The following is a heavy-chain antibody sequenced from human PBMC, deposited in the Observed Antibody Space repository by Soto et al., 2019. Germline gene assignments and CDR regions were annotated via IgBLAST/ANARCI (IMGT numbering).Heavy chain of an antibody. CDR1: GESFSGNY. V-gene: IGHV4-34*01. D-gene: IGHD2-15*01. CDR3: ARGDQKIVDASEY. Sequence: QVQLQQWGAGLLKPSETLSLTCATSGESFSGNYWSWVRQPPGKGLEWIGETNHRGTTVYNPSIRGRVSISLDMSKNQFSLRLSFVTAADSAVYYCARGDQKIVDASEYWGPGTLVTVSS. CDR2: TNHRGTT. J-gene: IGHJ4*02.